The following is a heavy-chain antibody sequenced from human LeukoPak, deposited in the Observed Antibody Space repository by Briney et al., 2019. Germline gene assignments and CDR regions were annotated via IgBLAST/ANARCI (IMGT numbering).Heavy chain of an antibody. CDR2: ISWNSGSI. Sequence: GGSLRLSCAASGFTFDDYAMHWVRQAPGKGLEWVSGISWNSGSIGYADSVKGRFTISRDNAKNSLYLQMNSLRAEDMVLYYCAKGRDFWSGFDYWGQGTLVTVSS. CDR1: GFTFDDYA. J-gene: IGHJ4*02. D-gene: IGHD3-3*01. V-gene: IGHV3-9*03. CDR3: AKGRDFWSGFDY.